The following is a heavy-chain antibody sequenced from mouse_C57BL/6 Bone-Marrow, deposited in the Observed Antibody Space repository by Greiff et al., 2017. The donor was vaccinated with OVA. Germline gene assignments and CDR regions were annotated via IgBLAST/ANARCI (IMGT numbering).Heavy chain of an antibody. CDR1: GYTFTSYW. J-gene: IGHJ2*01. D-gene: IGHD1-1*01. Sequence: VQLQQPGAELVMPGASVKLSCKASGYTFTSYWMHWVKQRPGQGLEWIGEIDPSDSYTNYNQKFKGKSTLTVDKSSSTAYMQLSSLTSEDSAVYYCARKGDYYGSSYGYWGQGTTLTVSS. V-gene: IGHV1-69*01. CDR2: IDPSDSYT. CDR3: ARKGDYYGSSYGY.